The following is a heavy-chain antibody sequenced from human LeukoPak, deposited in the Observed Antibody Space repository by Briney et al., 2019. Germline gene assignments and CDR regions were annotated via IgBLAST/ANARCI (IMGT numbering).Heavy chain of an antibody. J-gene: IGHJ3*02. CDR1: GFTFSSYA. CDR3: AAAPYYYEPIDAFDI. D-gene: IGHD3-22*01. V-gene: IGHV3-23*01. CDR2: ISGSGGST. Sequence: GGSLRLSCAASGFTFSSYAMSWVRQAPGKGLEWVSAISGSGGSTYYADSVKGRFTISRDNSRNTLYLQMNSLRAEDTAVYYCAAAPYYYEPIDAFDIWGQGTMVTVSS.